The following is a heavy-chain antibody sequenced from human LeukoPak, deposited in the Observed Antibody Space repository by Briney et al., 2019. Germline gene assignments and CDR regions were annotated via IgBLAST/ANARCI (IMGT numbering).Heavy chain of an antibody. CDR3: ARGGPEWPLDY. Sequence: GGSLRLSCAASGFSFSTYGMLWVRQAPGKGLEWVAVIWYDGSNKYYADSVKGRFTISRDNSKNTLYLQMNSLRAEDTAVYYCARGGPEWPLDYWGQGTLVTVST. CDR1: GFSFSTYG. D-gene: IGHD3-3*01. V-gene: IGHV3-33*01. CDR2: IWYDGSNK. J-gene: IGHJ4*02.